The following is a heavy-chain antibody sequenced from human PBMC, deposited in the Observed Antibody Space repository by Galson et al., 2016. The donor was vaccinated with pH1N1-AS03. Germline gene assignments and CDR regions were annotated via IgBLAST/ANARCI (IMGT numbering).Heavy chain of an antibody. CDR1: GFTFSSYS. CDR3: ATNIEQRYTSKWYKFDH. J-gene: IGHJ4*02. V-gene: IGHV3-21*01. D-gene: IGHD6-13*01. Sequence: SLRLSCAASGFTFSSYSVNWVRQAPGKGLEWVSSISSRSSDIYYADSEKGQFTISRDNARRSLYLQMNSLRAEDTAVYYCATNIEQRYTSKWYKFDHWGPGTLVTVSS. CDR2: ISSRSSDI.